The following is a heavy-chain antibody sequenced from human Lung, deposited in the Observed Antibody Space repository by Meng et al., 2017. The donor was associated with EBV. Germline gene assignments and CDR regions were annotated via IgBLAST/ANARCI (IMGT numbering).Heavy chain of an antibody. Sequence: EVQLVQSGGVVVPPGESLKVSXATSGFTFDDYTIHWVRQSPGKGLEWISLIRWDGVTTDYADSVKGRFTVSRDNSKSSVYLEMDSLRPEDTAFYYCAKNQRSVLILDAFDHWGQGTLVTVSS. J-gene: IGHJ4*02. V-gene: IGHV3-43*01. CDR3: AKNQRSVLILDAFDH. CDR1: GFTFDDYT. D-gene: IGHD2-8*02. CDR2: IRWDGVTT.